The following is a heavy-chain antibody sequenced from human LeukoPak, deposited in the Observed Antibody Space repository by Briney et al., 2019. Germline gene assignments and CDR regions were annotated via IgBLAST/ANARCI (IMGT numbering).Heavy chain of an antibody. J-gene: IGHJ4*02. CDR1: GFTLSSRW. CDR2: INRDGSEK. V-gene: IGHV3-7*03. Sequence: GGSLRLSCVASGFTLSSRWMMWVRQAPGKGLEWMTNINRDGSEKNYVDSVKGRFTISRDNAKNSLYLQMNSLRVEDTAVYYCAKEGRSLQTYWGQGTLVTVSS. D-gene: IGHD5-24*01. CDR3: AKEGRSLQTY.